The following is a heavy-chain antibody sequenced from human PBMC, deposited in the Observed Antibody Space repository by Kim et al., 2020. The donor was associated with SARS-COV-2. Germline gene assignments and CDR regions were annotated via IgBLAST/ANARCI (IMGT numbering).Heavy chain of an antibody. V-gene: IGHV3-53*01. Sequence: GGSLRLSCAASGFTVSSNYMSWVRQAPGKGLEWVSIIYIGGSTYYADSVKGRFTISRDTSKNTLYLQMNSLRAEDTAVYYCARADGAVNGDFDYWGQGTLVTVSS. J-gene: IGHJ4*02. D-gene: IGHD3-10*01. CDR1: GFTVSSNY. CDR2: IYIGGST. CDR3: ARADGAVNGDFDY.